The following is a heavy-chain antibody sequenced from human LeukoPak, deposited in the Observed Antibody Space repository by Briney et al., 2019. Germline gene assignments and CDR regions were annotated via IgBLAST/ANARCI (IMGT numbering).Heavy chain of an antibody. CDR3: ARDAY. J-gene: IGHJ4*02. CDR2: VYNSGTT. CDR1: GVSIGSHY. Sequence: SEALSLTCTVSGVSIGSHYWSWIRQSPGKGLEWIGCVYNSGTTVYNPSLTGRVTISVDTSKNQYSLNLRSVTAADAAVYYCARDAYWGQGILVTVSS. V-gene: IGHV4-59*11.